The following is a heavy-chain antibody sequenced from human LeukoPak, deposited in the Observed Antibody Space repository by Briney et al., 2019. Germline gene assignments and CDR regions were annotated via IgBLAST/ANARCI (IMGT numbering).Heavy chain of an antibody. Sequence: GASVKVSFKASGSGFTSTGMHWVRQAPGQRLEWMGWINAGNGNTKYSQKFQGRVTITRDTSANTAYMKLSSLRSEDSAVYYCARGVAAAASFLGYWGQGTLVTVSS. CDR3: ARGVAAAASFLGY. D-gene: IGHD2-15*01. CDR2: INAGNGNT. J-gene: IGHJ4*02. V-gene: IGHV1-3*01. CDR1: GSGFTSTG.